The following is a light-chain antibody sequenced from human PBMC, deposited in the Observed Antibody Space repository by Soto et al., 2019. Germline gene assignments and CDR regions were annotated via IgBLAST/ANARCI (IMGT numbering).Light chain of an antibody. CDR3: QSYDMSLNNHV. J-gene: IGLJ1*01. CDR2: DVS. CDR1: SSDIGGHNY. Sequence: QSVLTQPPSASGSPGQSVTISCTGTSSDIGGHNYVSWYQQHPGKAPKLVIYDVSKRPSGVPDRFSGSKSGNTASLTVSGLQAEDEADYYCQSYDMSLNNHVFGTGTKLTVL. V-gene: IGLV2-8*01.